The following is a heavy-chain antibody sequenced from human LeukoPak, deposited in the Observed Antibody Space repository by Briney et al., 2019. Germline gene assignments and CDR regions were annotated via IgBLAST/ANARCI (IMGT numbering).Heavy chain of an antibody. D-gene: IGHD6-13*01. CDR3: ARESPGYSSSYNWFDP. CDR2: IYYSGST. V-gene: IGHV4-59*01. CDR1: GGSISSYY. Sequence: SETLSLTCTVSGGSISSYYWSWIRQPPGKGLEWIGYIYYSGSTNYNPSLKSRVTISVDTSKNQFSLKLSSVTAADTAVYYCARESPGYSSSYNWFDPWGQGTLVTVSS. J-gene: IGHJ5*02.